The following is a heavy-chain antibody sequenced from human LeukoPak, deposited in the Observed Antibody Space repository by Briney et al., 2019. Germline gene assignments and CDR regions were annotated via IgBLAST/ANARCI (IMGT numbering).Heavy chain of an antibody. D-gene: IGHD5-24*01. V-gene: IGHV3-30*04. J-gene: IGHJ4*02. Sequence: GRSLRLSCAASGFNFSSYAMHWVRQAPGKGLEWVAVISYDGNNKYDADSVKGPFTISRDDSQNTLYLHTNSLRAEDTAVHYCAREQSRDDDSYDYWGQGTLVTVSS. CDR1: GFNFSSYA. CDR3: AREQSRDDDSYDY. CDR2: ISYDGNNK.